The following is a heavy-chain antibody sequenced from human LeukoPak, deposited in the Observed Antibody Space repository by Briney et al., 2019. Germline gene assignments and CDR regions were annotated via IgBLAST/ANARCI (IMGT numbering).Heavy chain of an antibody. CDR2: INHSGGT. J-gene: IGHJ4*02. Sequence: PSETLPLTCAVYGGSFSGYYWSWIRQPPGKGLEWIGEINHSGGTNYNPSLKSRVTISVDTSKNQFSLKLSSVTAADTAVYYCARACSGGSCYSDYWGQGTLVTVSS. CDR3: ARACSGGSCYSDY. CDR1: GGSFSGYY. D-gene: IGHD2-15*01. V-gene: IGHV4-34*01.